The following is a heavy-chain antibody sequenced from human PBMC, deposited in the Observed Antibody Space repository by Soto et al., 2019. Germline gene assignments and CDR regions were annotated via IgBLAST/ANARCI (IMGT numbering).Heavy chain of an antibody. J-gene: IGHJ4*02. D-gene: IGHD1-26*01. CDR3: ARKGGTFYGPFDY. V-gene: IGHV3-23*01. CDR2: IRGSDGTT. CDR1: GFTFSDYA. Sequence: RGALKISCAASGFTFSDYAMSWVRQAPGKGLEWVSTIRGSDGTTYYADSVKGRFTISRDNSKNTLYLQMNSLRAEDTAIYYCARKGGTFYGPFDYWGQGTLVTVSS.